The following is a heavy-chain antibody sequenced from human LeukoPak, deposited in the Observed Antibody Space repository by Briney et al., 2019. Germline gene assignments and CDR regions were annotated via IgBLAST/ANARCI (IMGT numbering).Heavy chain of an antibody. V-gene: IGHV3-11*01. D-gene: IGHD3-3*01. Sequence: GGSLRLSCAASGFTFSDYYMSWIRQAPGKGLEWVSYISSSGSTIYYADSVKGRFTISRDNAKNSLYLQMNSLRAGDTAVYYCARDAIWSGYYAETHWGQGTLVTVSS. CDR1: GFTFSDYY. CDR2: ISSSGSTI. J-gene: IGHJ4*02. CDR3: ARDAIWSGYYAETH.